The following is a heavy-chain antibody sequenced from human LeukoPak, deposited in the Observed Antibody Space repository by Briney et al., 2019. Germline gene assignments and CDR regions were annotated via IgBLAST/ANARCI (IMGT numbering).Heavy chain of an antibody. CDR1: GFDFNNYN. J-gene: IGHJ4*02. CDR3: ARDGTAVGINYDY. CDR2: ISSSSSYI. V-gene: IGHV3-21*04. Sequence: PGGSLRLSCAASGFDFNNYNMNWVRQAPGKGLEWVSSISSSSSYIYYADSVKGRFTISRDNAKNSLYSQMNSLRAEDTAVYYCARDGTAVGINYDYWGQGTLVTVSS. D-gene: IGHD6-13*01.